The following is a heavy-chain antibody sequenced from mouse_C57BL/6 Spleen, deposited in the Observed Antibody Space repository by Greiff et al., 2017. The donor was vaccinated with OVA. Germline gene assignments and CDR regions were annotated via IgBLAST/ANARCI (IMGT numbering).Heavy chain of an antibody. CDR1: GYAFSSSW. J-gene: IGHJ4*01. Sequence: VKLVESGPELVKPGASVKISCKASGYAFSSSWMNWVKQRPGKGLEWIGRIYPGDGDTNYNGKFKGKATLTADKSSSTAYMQLSSLTSEDSAVYFCARPGDPYYYAMDYWGQGTSVTVSS. V-gene: IGHV1-82*01. CDR2: IYPGDGDT. CDR3: ARPGDPYYYAMDY.